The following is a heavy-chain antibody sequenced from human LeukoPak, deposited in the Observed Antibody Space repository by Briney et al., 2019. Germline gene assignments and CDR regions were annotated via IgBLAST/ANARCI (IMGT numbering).Heavy chain of an antibody. V-gene: IGHV3-74*01. CDR1: GFTFSSYW. D-gene: IGHD6-13*01. CDR3: VRGDGYQQEYYYYYMDV. CDR2: INSDGSST. Sequence: PGGSLRLSCAASGFTFSSYWMHWVRQAPGKGLVWVSRINSDGSSTSYADSVKGRFTISRDNAKNTLYLQMNSLRAEDTAVYYCVRGDGYQQEYYYYYMDVWGKGTTVTVSS. J-gene: IGHJ6*03.